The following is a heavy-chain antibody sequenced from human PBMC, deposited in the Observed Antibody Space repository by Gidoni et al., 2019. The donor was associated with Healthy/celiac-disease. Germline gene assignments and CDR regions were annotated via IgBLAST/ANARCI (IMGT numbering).Heavy chain of an antibody. CDR2: IDWDDDK. V-gene: IGHV2-70*11. CDR3: ARINDGYCSGGSCVVDAFDI. CDR1: SISGFG. D-gene: IGHD2-15*01. J-gene: IGHJ3*02. Sequence: SISGFGVSWIRQPPGKALEWRARIDWDDDKYYSTSLKTRLTISKDTSKNQVVLTMTNMDPVDTATYYCARINDGYCSGGSCVVDAFDIWGQGTMVTVSS.